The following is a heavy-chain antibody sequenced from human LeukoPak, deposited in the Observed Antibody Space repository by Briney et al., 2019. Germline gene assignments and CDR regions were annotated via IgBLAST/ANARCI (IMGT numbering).Heavy chain of an antibody. CDR3: ARANNIVGVPAVYYYGRDV. V-gene: IGHV3-33*01. CDR2: IWYDGSNK. CDR1: GFTFSSYG. Sequence: GGSLRLSCAASGFTFSSYGMHWVRQAPGKGLEWVAVIWYDGSNKYYADSVKGRFTISRDNSKNTLYLQMNILRAEDTAVYYCARANNIVGVPAVYYYGRDVGAKGPTVTVSS. J-gene: IGHJ6*04. D-gene: IGHD2-21*02.